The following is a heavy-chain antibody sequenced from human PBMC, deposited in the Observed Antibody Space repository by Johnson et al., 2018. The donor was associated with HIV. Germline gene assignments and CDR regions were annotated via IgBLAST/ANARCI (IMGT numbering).Heavy chain of an antibody. CDR2: ISYDGSNK. Sequence: QVQLVESGGGVVQPGGSLRLSCAASGFTFSSYAMHWVRQAPGKGLEWVAVISYDGSNKYYADSVKGRFTISRDNSKNTLYLQMNSLRAEDTAVYYCASCGGDWCGGVDIWGQGTMVTVSS. J-gene: IGHJ3*02. V-gene: IGHV3-30-3*01. CDR1: GFTFSSYA. CDR3: ASCGGDWCGGVDI. D-gene: IGHD2-21*02.